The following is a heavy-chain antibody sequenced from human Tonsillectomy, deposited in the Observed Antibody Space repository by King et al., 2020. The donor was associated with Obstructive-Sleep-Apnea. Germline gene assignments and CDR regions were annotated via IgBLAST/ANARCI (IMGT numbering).Heavy chain of an antibody. CDR2: IRSKAYVGTT. CDR3: TRDRDYYGSGKVNWFDP. V-gene: IGHV3-49*03. D-gene: IGHD3-10*01. Sequence: VQLVESGGGLVQPGRSLRLSCTASGFTFGDYAMSWFRQAPGKGLEWVGFIRSKAYVGTTEYAASVKGRFTISRDDSKSIAYLQMNSLKTENTAVYYCTRDRDYYGSGKVNWFDPWGQGTLVTVSS. J-gene: IGHJ5*02. CDR1: GFTFGDYA.